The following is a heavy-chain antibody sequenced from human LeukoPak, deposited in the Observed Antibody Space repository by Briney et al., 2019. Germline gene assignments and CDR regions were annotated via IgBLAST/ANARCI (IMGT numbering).Heavy chain of an antibody. Sequence: GESLKISCKGSRYSFSSHWIGWVRQMPGKGLEWMGIIYPGDSDTRYSPSFQGQVTISADKSISTAYLQWSSLKASDTAIYYCARRGINISQKAFDYWGQGTLVTVSS. CDR3: ARRGINISQKAFDY. V-gene: IGHV5-51*01. D-gene: IGHD2/OR15-2a*01. CDR1: RYSFSSHW. J-gene: IGHJ4*02. CDR2: IYPGDSDT.